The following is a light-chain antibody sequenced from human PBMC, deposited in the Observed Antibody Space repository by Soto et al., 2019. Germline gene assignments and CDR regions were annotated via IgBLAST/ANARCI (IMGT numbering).Light chain of an antibody. Sequence: EIVLTQSPDTLSVSPGERATLSCRASQSISRTLAWYQQKSGQPPRLLIYDASTRATGFPARFSGSGSGTDFTLTIGRLEPEDFAVYYCQQYNHWPRTFGQGTKVDIK. CDR3: QQYNHWPRT. CDR2: DAS. V-gene: IGKV3D-15*01. J-gene: IGKJ1*01. CDR1: QSISRT.